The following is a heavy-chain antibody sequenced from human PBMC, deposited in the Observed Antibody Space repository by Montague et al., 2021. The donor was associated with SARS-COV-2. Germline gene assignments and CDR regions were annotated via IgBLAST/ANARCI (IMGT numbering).Heavy chain of an antibody. CDR1: GFTFSAYA. CDR2: MSHDGNYE. CDR3: AVQPRDSSAWHPFDH. D-gene: IGHD6-19*01. J-gene: IGHJ4*02. Sequence: SLRLSCAASGFTFSAYAIHWVRQAPGKGLEWVAIMSHDGNYEHYADSVKGRFTICRDSSKNTLHLQMNSLTAEDTAVYYCAVQPRDSSAWHPFDHWGQGTLVTVSS. V-gene: IGHV3-33*01.